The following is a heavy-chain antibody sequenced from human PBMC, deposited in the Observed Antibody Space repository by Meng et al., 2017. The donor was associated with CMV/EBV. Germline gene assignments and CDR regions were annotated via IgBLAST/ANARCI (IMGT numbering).Heavy chain of an antibody. CDR2: INHSGST. J-gene: IGHJ4*02. V-gene: IGHV4-34*01. Sequence: SETLSLTCAVYGGSFSGYYWSWIRQPPGEGLEWIGEINHSGSTNYNPSLKSRVTISVDTSKNQFSLKLSSVTAADTAVYYCARGSDGYSSGWYRYWGQGTLVTVSS. CDR1: GGSFSGYY. CDR3: ARGSDGYSSGWYRY. D-gene: IGHD6-19*01.